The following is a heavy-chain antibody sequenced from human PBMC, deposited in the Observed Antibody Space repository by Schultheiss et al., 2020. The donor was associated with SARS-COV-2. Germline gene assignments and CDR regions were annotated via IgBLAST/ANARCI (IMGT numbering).Heavy chain of an antibody. CDR2: ISTYNVNT. CDR1: GSTFNRYG. Sequence: ASVKVSCGASGSTFNRYGISWVRQAPGQRLEWMGWISTYNVNTKYAQKFQGRVTLTTDTSTNTAYMELRSLRSEDTAVYYCARDQTMTTVTTRERVARKYGMDVWGQGTTVTVSS. D-gene: IGHD4-17*01. CDR3: ARDQTMTTVTTRERVARKYGMDV. V-gene: IGHV1-18*01. J-gene: IGHJ6*02.